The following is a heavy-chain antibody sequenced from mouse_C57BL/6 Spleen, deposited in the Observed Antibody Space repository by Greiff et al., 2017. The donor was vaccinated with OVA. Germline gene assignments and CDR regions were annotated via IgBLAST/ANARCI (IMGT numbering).Heavy chain of an antibody. V-gene: IGHV7-3*01. D-gene: IGHD1-1*01. CDR2: IRNKANGYTT. Sequence: EVHLVESGGGLVQPGGSLSLSCAASGFTFTDYYMSWVRQPPGKALEWLGFIRNKANGYTTEYSASVKGRFTISRDNSQSILYLQMNALRAEDSATYYCATVVAEWYFDVWGTGTTVTVSS. CDR3: ATVVAEWYFDV. CDR1: GFTFTDYY. J-gene: IGHJ1*03.